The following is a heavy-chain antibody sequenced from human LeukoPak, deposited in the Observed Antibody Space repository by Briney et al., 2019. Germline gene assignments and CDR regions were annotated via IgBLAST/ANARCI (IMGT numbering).Heavy chain of an antibody. CDR1: GYTFTSYY. J-gene: IGHJ5*02. D-gene: IGHD3-10*01. CDR2: INPSGGST. CDR3: AREYYGSGTYNWFDP. V-gene: IGHV1-46*01. Sequence: EASVKVSCKASGYTFTSYYMHWVRQAPGQGLEWMGIINPSGGSTSYAQKFQGRVTMTRDTSTSTVYMELSSLRSEDTAVYYCAREYYGSGTYNWFDPWGQGTLVTVSS.